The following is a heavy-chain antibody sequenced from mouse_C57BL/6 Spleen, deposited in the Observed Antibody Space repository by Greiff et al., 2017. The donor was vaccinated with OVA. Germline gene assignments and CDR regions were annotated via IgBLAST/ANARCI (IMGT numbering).Heavy chain of an antibody. CDR2: ISYDGSN. Sequence: DVQLQESGPGLVKPSQSLSLTCSVTGYSITSGYYWNWIRQLPGNKLEWMGYISYDGSNNYNPSLKNRISITRYTSKNQFFLKLNSVTTADTATYSCARDNYSKGAMDYWGQGTSVTVSS. CDR3: ARDNYSKGAMDY. D-gene: IGHD2-5*01. V-gene: IGHV3-6*01. J-gene: IGHJ4*01. CDR1: GYSITSGYY.